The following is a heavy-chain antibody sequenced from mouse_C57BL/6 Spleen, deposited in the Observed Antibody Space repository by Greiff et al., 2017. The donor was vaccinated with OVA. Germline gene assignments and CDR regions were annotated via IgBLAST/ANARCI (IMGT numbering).Heavy chain of an antibody. CDR2: ISSGGSYT. V-gene: IGHV5-6*01. J-gene: IGHJ2*01. CDR3: ARQALYYGSSPNYFDY. D-gene: IGHD1-1*01. CDR1: GFTFSSYG. Sequence: EVKLVESGGDLVKPGGSLKLSCAASGFTFSSYGMSWVRQTPDKRLEWVATISSGGSYTYYPDSVKGRFTISRDNAKNTLYLQMSSLKSEDTAMYYCARQALYYGSSPNYFDYWGQGTTLTVSS.